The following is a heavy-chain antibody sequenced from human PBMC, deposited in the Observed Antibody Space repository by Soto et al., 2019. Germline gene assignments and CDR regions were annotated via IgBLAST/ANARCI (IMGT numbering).Heavy chain of an antibody. CDR1: GFSVSSNY. V-gene: IGHV3-53*01. CDR3: ARHRHPRGTVGATSPLDP. CDR2: HYSGGST. Sequence: DVHLVESGGGLVQPGGSLRLSCAISGFSVSSNYLSWVRQAPGKGLEWVSVHYSGGSTYYADSVQGRFTISRDKSNNTLYLQMRRVRAEETAVYFCARHRHPRGTVGATSPLDPWGQGTQVTFSS. D-gene: IGHD1-26*01. J-gene: IGHJ5*02.